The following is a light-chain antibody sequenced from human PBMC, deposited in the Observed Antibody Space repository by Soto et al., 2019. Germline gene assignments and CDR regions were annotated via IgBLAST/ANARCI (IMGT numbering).Light chain of an antibody. V-gene: IGLV2-14*01. Sequence: QSALTQAASVSGSPGQSITISCTGTSSDVGGYNYVSWYQQHPGKAPKLMIYDVSNRPSGVSNRFSGSKSGNTASLTISGLQAEDEADYYCSSYTSSTVYVFGIGTKVTVL. CDR1: SSDVGGYNY. CDR2: DVS. CDR3: SSYTSSTVYV. J-gene: IGLJ1*01.